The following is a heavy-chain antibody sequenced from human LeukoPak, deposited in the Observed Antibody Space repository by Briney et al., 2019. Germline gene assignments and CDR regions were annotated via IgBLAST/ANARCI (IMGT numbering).Heavy chain of an antibody. CDR3: ARSTMVRGVFDY. J-gene: IGHJ4*02. D-gene: IGHD3-10*01. CDR2: IYYSGST. V-gene: IGHV4-30-4*08. Sequence: SETLSLTCTVSGGSISSGDYYWSWIRQPPGKGLEWIGYIYYSGSTYYNPSLKSRVTISVDTSKNQFSLKLSSVTAADTAVYYCARSTMVRGVFDYWGQGTLVTVSS. CDR1: GGSISSGDYY.